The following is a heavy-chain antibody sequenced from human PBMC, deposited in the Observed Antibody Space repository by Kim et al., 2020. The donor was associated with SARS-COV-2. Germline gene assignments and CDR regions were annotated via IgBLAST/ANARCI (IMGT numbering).Heavy chain of an antibody. CDR2: IIPIFGTA. CDR1: GGTFSSYA. V-gene: IGHV1-69*13. J-gene: IGHJ4*02. Sequence: SVKVSCKASGGTFSSYAISWVRQAPGQGFEWMGGIIPIFGTANYAQKFQGRVTITADESTSTAYMELSSLRSEDTAVYYCARDVDGVAYGDYDGYWGQGTLVTVSS. D-gene: IGHD4-17*01. CDR3: ARDVDGVAYGDYDGY.